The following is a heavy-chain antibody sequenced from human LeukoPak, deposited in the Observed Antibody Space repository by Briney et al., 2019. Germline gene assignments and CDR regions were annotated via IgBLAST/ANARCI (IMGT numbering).Heavy chain of an antibody. J-gene: IGHJ4*02. V-gene: IGHV3-33*01. CDR1: GFSFSTYG. D-gene: IGHD3-22*01. CDR2: IWYDASGQ. CDR3: ARDSLYDDNGYYHYFDY. Sequence: GGSLRLSCAASGFSFSTYGMHWVRKAPGKGLDWVAMIWYDASGQHYADSVKGRFTISRDTSKNTLYLQMNNLRAEDTAVYFCARDSLYDDNGYYHYFDYWGQGTLVTVSS.